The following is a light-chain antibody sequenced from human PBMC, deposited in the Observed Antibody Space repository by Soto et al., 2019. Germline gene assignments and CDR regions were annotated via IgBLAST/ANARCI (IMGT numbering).Light chain of an antibody. CDR3: QQYNNWPPL. CDR1: QSVSSN. CDR2: GAS. J-gene: IGKJ1*01. V-gene: IGKV3-15*01. Sequence: EIVMTQSPATLSVSPGERATLSCRASQSVSSNLAWYQQKPGQAPRLLIYGASTRDTGSPARFSGSGSGTEFTLTISSLQSEDFAVYYCQQYNNWPPLFGQGTKVEIK.